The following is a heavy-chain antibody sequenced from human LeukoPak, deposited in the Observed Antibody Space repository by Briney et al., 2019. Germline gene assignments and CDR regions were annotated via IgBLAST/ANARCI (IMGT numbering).Heavy chain of an antibody. CDR3: ATHDYGGNKSPSGY. Sequence: SETLSLTCTVSGGSISSGSYYWSWIRQPPGKGLEWIGYIFYSGSTNYNPSLKSRVTISIDTSKNQFSLKLRSVTAADTAVYYCATHDYGGNKSPSGYWGQGTLVTVSS. D-gene: IGHD4-23*01. V-gene: IGHV4-61*01. J-gene: IGHJ4*02. CDR1: GGSISSGSYY. CDR2: IFYSGST.